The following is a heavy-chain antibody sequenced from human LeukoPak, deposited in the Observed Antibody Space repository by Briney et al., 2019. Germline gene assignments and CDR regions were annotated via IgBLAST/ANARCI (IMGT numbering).Heavy chain of an antibody. Sequence: SSETLSLTCGVSGGSISGTNWWSWVRQPPGQGLEWIGEISLAGQTNFNPSLNGRVTMSLDKSSNKLYLHLTSVTAADTATYFCSRESGPFCPFGYWGQGTVVIVPP. D-gene: IGHD1-26*01. J-gene: IGHJ4*02. CDR1: GGSISGTNW. V-gene: IGHV4/OR15-8*02. CDR2: ISLAGQT. CDR3: SRESGPFCPFGY.